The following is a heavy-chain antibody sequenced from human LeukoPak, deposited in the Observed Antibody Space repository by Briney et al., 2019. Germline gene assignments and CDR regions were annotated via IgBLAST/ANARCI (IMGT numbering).Heavy chain of an antibody. Sequence: GGSLRLSCAASGFTFSHYWMAWVRQAPGKGLEWVAIVRPDANDGSYVDSVKGRFTISRDNAKNSLYLQLNSLRAEDTAVYFCARADWGSIDYWGQGALVTVSS. D-gene: IGHD7-27*01. CDR3: ARADWGSIDY. CDR2: VRPDANDG. J-gene: IGHJ4*02. CDR1: GFTFSHYW. V-gene: IGHV3-7*01.